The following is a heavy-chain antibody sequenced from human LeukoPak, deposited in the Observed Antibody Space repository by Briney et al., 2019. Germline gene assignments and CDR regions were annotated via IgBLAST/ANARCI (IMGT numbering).Heavy chain of an antibody. J-gene: IGHJ3*02. D-gene: IGHD3-9*01. V-gene: IGHV3-30*18. CDR1: GFTVSSNY. Sequence: GGSLRLSCAASGFTVSSNYMSWVRQAPGKGLEWVAVISYDGSNKYYADSVKGRFTISRDNSKNTLYLQMNSLRAEDTAVYYCAKPLYYDILTGPDAFDIWGQGTMVTVSS. CDR2: ISYDGSNK. CDR3: AKPLYYDILTGPDAFDI.